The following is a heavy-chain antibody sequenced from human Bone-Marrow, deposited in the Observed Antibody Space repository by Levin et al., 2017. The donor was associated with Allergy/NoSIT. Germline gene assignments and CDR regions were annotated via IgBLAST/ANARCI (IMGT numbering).Heavy chain of an antibody. CDR1: GGSISSGGYY. CDR3: ASMRLLREQVGRFFSC. D-gene: IGHD3-22*01. J-gene: IGHJ4*02. Sequence: TSSETLSLTCTVSGGSISSGGYYWSWIRQHPGKGLEWIGYIYYSGSTYYNPSLKSRVTISVDTSKNQFSLKLSSVTAADTAVYYCASMRLLREQVGRFFSCWGQGTLVTVSS. V-gene: IGHV4-31*03. CDR2: IYYSGST.